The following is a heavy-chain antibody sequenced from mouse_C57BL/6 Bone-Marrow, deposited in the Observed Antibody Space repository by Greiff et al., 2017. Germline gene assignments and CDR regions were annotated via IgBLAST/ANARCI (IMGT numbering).Heavy chain of an antibody. V-gene: IGHV1-76*01. CDR3: ARSKPPYYYGYWYFDV. CDR2: IYPGSGNT. D-gene: IGHD1-1*01. Sequence: VQLQESGAELVRPGASVKLSCKASGYTFTDYYINWVKQRPGQGLEWIARIYPGSGNTYYNEKFKGKATLTAEKSSSTAYMQLSSLTSEDSAVYFCARSKPPYYYGYWYFDVWGTGTTVTVSS. J-gene: IGHJ1*03. CDR1: GYTFTDYY.